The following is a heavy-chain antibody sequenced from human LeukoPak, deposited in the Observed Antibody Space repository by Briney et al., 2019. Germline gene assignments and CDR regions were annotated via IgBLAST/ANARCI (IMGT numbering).Heavy chain of an antibody. CDR1: GGSISSYY. V-gene: IGHV4-4*07. J-gene: IGHJ4*02. Sequence: SETLSLTCTVSGGSISSYYWSWIRQPAGKGLEWIGRIYTSGSTNYNPSLKSRVAMSVDTSKNQFSLKLSSVTAADTAVYYCARDRRALRAGEQFDYWGQGTLVTVSS. CDR2: IYTSGST. D-gene: IGHD1/OR15-1a*01. CDR3: ARDRRALRAGEQFDY.